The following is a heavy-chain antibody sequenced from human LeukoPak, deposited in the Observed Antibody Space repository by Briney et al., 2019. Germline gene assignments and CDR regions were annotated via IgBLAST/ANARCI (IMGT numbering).Heavy chain of an antibody. Sequence: GGSLRLSCAASGFTFSGYWMHWVRQAPGKGLEWDSVLSGSGVNTYYADSVKGRFTLSRDNSRNTLYLQMNSLRAEDTAVYYCAKGPSPVLGGGSYFDYWGQGTLVTVSS. V-gene: IGHV3-23*01. J-gene: IGHJ4*02. CDR3: AKGPSPVLGGGSYFDY. D-gene: IGHD3-16*01. CDR2: LSGSGVNT. CDR1: GFTFSGYW.